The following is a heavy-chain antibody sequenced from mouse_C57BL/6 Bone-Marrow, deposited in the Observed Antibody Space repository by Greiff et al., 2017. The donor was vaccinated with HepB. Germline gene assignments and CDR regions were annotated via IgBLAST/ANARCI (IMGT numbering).Heavy chain of an antibody. CDR3: ARSTAGHYYGSSYWFAY. CDR2: INPGSGGT. D-gene: IGHD1-1*01. J-gene: IGHJ3*01. V-gene: IGHV1-54*01. Sequence: QVQLQQSGAELVRPGTSVKVSCKASGYAFTNYLIEWVKQRPGQGLEWIGVINPGSGGTDYNEKFKGKATLTADKSSSTAYMQLSSLTSEDSAVYFCARSTAGHYYGSSYWFAYWGQGTLVTVSA. CDR1: GYAFTNYL.